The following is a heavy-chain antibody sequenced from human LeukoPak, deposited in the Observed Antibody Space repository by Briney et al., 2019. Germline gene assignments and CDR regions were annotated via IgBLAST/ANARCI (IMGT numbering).Heavy chain of an antibody. V-gene: IGHV1-69*13. CDR3: ARGPFREGPDY. J-gene: IGHJ4*02. CDR2: IIPIFGTA. D-gene: IGHD3-3*02. CDR1: GGTFSSYA. Sequence: GASVKVSCKASGGTFSSYAISWVRQVPGQGLEWMGGIIPIFGTANYAQKFQGRVTITADESTSTAYMELSSLRSEDTAVYYCARGPFREGPDYWGQGTLVTVSS.